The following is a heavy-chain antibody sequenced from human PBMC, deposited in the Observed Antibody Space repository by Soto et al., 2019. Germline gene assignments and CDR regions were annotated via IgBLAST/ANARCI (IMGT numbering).Heavy chain of an antibody. CDR1: GGSIISYY. CDR2: IYYSGST. CDR3: ARLQMDPLYVDY. Sequence: PSETLSLTCIVSGGSIISYYWSWIRQPPGKGLEWIGHIYYSGSTNYHPSLRSRLSISVDTSKNQFSLNLNSVTAADTAVYYCARLQMDPLYVDYWRQAALV. D-gene: IGHD2-2*03. J-gene: IGHJ4*02. V-gene: IGHV4-59*01.